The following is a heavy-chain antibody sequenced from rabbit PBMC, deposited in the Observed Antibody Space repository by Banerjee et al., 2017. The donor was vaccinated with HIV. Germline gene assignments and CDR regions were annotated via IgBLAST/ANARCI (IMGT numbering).Heavy chain of an antibody. D-gene: IGHD4-1*01. J-gene: IGHJ4*01. CDR3: ARLWPDFKL. Sequence: QEQLEESGGDLVKPEGSLTLTCTASGFSFSNGYVMCWVRQAPGKGLEWIACINTISGDTVYATWAKGRFTISKASWTTVTLQMTSLTAADTATYFCARLWPDFKLWGQGTLVTVS. V-gene: IGHV1S45*01. CDR1: GFSFSNGYV. CDR2: INTISGDT.